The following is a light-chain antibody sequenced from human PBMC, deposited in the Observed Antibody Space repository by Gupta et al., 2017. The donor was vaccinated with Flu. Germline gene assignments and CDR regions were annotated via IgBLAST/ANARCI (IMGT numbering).Light chain of an antibody. CDR3: SSYKSGSTLAVA. Sequence: QSALTQPAPVSGPPGPSNAITCTGASSDVGGYNPVSWYQQRPGTAPNLMMYVVTNRPSGISNRFCGAKSGNTASLNISGLQATDEDDDYCSSYKSGSTLAVAFGGGTKLTVL. V-gene: IGLV2-14*01. CDR2: VVT. J-gene: IGLJ2*01. CDR1: SSDVGGYNP.